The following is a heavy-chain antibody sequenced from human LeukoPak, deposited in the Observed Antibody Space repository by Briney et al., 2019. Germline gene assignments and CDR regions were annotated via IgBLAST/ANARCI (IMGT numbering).Heavy chain of an antibody. D-gene: IGHD1-26*01. CDR2: IRSKANSYAT. CDR1: GFTFSSSA. V-gene: IGHV3-73*01. CDR3: SSTSGSLWTSDY. Sequence: GGSLRLSCAASGFTFSSSAMHWVRQASGKGLEWVGRIRSKANSYATAYAASVKGRFTISRDDSKNTAYLQMNSLKTEDTAVYYCSSTSGSLWTSDYWGQGTLVTVPS. J-gene: IGHJ4*02.